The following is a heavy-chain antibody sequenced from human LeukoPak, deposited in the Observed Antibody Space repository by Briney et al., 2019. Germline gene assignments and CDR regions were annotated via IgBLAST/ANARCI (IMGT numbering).Heavy chain of an antibody. CDR3: ARDRIVYYGSGSYYGVYFDY. CDR2: IYSGGST. D-gene: IGHD3-10*01. CDR1: GFTVSSNY. Sequence: GGSLRLSCGASGFTVSSNYMSWVRQAPGKGLEWVSVIYSGGSTYYADSVKGRFTISRDNSKNTLYLQMNSLRAEDTAVYYCARDRIVYYGSGSYYGVYFDYWGQGTLVTVPS. V-gene: IGHV3-66*01. J-gene: IGHJ4*02.